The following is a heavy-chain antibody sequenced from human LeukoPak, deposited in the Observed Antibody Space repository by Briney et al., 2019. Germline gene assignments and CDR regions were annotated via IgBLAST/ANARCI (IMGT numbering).Heavy chain of an antibody. Sequence: PSETLSLTCAVYGGSFSGYYWSWSRQPPGKGLEWIGEINHSGSTNYNPSLKSRVTISVDTSKNQFSLKLSSVTAADTAVYYCARGGDFWSGFFDYWGQGTLVTVSS. V-gene: IGHV4-34*01. CDR1: GGSFSGYY. CDR3: ARGGDFWSGFFDY. J-gene: IGHJ4*02. CDR2: INHSGST. D-gene: IGHD3-3*01.